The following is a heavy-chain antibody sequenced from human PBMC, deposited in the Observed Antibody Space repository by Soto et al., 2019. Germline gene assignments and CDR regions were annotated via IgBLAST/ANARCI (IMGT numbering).Heavy chain of an antibody. J-gene: IGHJ4*02. CDR3: AGYNGSPLVDY. CDR1: AGSINTAASS. D-gene: IGHD3-10*01. Sequence: SETLSLTCTVSAGSINTAASSWAWVRQPPGEGLDFIGYIYHGGTTFLNPSLRSRLIISVDRSKNQFSLKLGSVTAADTAVYYGAGYNGSPLVDYWGQGTLVTVSS. CDR2: IYHGGTT. V-gene: IGHV4-30-2*01.